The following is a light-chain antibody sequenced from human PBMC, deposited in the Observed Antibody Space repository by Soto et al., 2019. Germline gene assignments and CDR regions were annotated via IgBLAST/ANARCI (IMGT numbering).Light chain of an antibody. Sequence: DIVMTQSPDSLAVSLGERATINCKSSQTVLYSSNNKNYLAWYQQKPGQPPNLLIYWASTRESGVPDRFSGSGSETDSTLTISSLQAEDVAVYYCQQYFTTPITFGQGTRLEIK. CDR2: WAS. V-gene: IGKV4-1*01. J-gene: IGKJ5*01. CDR1: QTVLYSSNNKNY. CDR3: QQYFTTPIT.